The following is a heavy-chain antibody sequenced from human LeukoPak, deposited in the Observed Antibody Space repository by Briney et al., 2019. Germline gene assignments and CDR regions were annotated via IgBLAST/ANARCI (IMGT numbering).Heavy chain of an antibody. CDR1: GYTFSRYR. CDR3: ARDWENCSGGSCYAAYNWFDP. D-gene: IGHD2-15*01. CDR2: ISAYNGKT. Sequence: AAAKVSFKASGYTFSRYRISLVRPAPGQGPGWMGWISAYNGKTNDAQKLQSRVTMTTDTSTSTAYMELRSLRSDDTAVYYCARDWENCSGGSCYAAYNWFDPWGQGTLVTVSS. J-gene: IGHJ5*02. V-gene: IGHV1-18*01.